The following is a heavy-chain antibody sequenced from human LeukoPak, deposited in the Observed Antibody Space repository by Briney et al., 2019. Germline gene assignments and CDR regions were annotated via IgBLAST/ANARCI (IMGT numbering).Heavy chain of an antibody. CDR1: GGSISSRSYY. CDR2: VYHSGTT. J-gene: IGHJ6*03. V-gene: IGHV4-39*07. CDR3: ARVSYSSSWYYHYMDV. D-gene: IGHD6-13*01. Sequence: SETLSLTCTVSGGSISSRSYYWGWIRQPPGKGLQWIGSVYHSGTTFYNPSLKSRVTISVDTSKNQFSLKLSSVTAADTAVYYCARVSYSSSWYYHYMDVWGKGTTVTVSS.